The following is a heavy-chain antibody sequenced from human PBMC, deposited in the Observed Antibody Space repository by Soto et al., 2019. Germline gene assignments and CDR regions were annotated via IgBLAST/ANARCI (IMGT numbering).Heavy chain of an antibody. V-gene: IGHV3-48*02. CDR3: AREGLYSGFEIYIFGMDV. CDR1: GFTFSNYN. CDR2: ISRNGRTI. Sequence: DVQLVESGGGLAQPGGSLRLSCAASGFTFSNYNMNWVRQAPGKGLEWLSYISRNGRTIHSADSVRGRFTISRDNAKSSLYLQMNSLREDDTAVYFCAREGLYSGFEIYIFGMDVWGQGTTVTVSS. D-gene: IGHD5-12*01. J-gene: IGHJ6*02.